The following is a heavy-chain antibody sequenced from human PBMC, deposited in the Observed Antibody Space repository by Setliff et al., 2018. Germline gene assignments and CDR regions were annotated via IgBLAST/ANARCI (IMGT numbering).Heavy chain of an antibody. CDR2: ISTSGSTI. CDR1: GFTFNIYE. V-gene: IGHV3-48*03. J-gene: IGHJ4*02. CDR3: ARNRLVDY. Sequence: PGGSLRLSCAASGFTFNIYEMNWVRQAPGKGLEWVSYISTSGSTIYYADSVKGRFTISRDDAKNSLYLQMNSLRAEDTAVYYCARNRLVDYWGQGTLVTVSS. D-gene: IGHD6-6*01.